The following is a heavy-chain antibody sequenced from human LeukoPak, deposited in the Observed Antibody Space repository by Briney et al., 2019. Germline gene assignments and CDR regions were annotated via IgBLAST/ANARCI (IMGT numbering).Heavy chain of an antibody. Sequence: SETLSLTCTVSGGSISSYYWSWIRQPAGKGLEWIGRIYTGGSTNYNPSLKSRVTISVDTSKNQFSLKLSSVTAADTAVYYCARFGRKMTAVKRGPNWFDPWGQGTLVTVSS. V-gene: IGHV4-4*07. CDR1: GGSISSYY. D-gene: IGHD4-17*01. CDR2: IYTGGST. J-gene: IGHJ5*02. CDR3: ARFGRKMTAVKRGPNWFDP.